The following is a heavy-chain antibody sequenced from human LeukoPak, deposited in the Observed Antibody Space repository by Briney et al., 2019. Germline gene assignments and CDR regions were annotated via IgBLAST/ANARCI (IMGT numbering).Heavy chain of an antibody. CDR3: AKAYLGLGHRSGGSCYGVDS. Sequence: GGSLRLSCAASGFTFSSYAMSWVRQAPGKGLEWVSVISAGGGATYYADSVKGRFSISRDNSKNTLYVQMNSLRAEDTAVYYCAKAYLGLGHRSGGSCYGVDSWGQGTLVTVSS. CDR1: GFTFSSYA. V-gene: IGHV3-23*01. D-gene: IGHD2-15*01. J-gene: IGHJ4*02. CDR2: ISAGGGAT.